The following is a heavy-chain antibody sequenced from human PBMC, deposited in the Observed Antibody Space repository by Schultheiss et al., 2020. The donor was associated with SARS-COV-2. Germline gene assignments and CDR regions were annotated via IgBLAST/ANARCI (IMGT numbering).Heavy chain of an antibody. CDR2: INPSGGST. CDR3: AREVEDIVVVVAAAHYYYYMDV. CDR1: GYTFTSYY. V-gene: IGHV1-46*01. J-gene: IGHJ6*03. Sequence: ASVKVSCKASGYTFTSYYMHWVRQAPGQGLEWMGIINPSGGSTSYAQKFQGRVTMTRDTSTSTAYMELRSLRSDDTAVYYCAREVEDIVVVVAAAHYYYYMDVWGKGTTVTVSS. D-gene: IGHD2-15*01.